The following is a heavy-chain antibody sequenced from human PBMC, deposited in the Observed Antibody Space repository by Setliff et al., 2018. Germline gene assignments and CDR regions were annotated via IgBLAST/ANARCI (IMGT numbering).Heavy chain of an antibody. D-gene: IGHD3-10*01. Sequence: SETLSLTCTVSGGGSINNYYWSWVRQSPGKGLEWIGFVHFGGDTNYNPSLKSRVTMSADTSNNPFSLNLRSVTAADTAVYFCARQPSSGAYYNPRPYYFDYWGQGTLVTVSS. V-gene: IGHV4-59*08. CDR3: ARQPSSGAYYNPRPYYFDY. J-gene: IGHJ4*02. CDR1: GGGSINNYY. CDR2: VHFGGDT.